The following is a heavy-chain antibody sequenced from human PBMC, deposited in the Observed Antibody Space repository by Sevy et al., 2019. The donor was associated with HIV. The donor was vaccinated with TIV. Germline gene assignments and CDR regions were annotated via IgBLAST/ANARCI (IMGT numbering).Heavy chain of an antibody. CDR2: IYYSGST. Sequence: SETLSLTCTVSGGSISSSSYYWGWIRQPPGKGLEWIGSIYYSGSTYYHPSLKSRVTISVDTSKNQFSLKLSSVTAADTAVYYCARHAILRYCSSTSCPPSYYYYYGMDVWGQGTTVTVSS. D-gene: IGHD2-2*01. CDR1: GGSISSSSYY. V-gene: IGHV4-39*01. CDR3: ARHAILRYCSSTSCPPSYYYYYGMDV. J-gene: IGHJ6*02.